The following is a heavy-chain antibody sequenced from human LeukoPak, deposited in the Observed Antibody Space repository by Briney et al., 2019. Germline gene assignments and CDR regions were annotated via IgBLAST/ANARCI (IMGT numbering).Heavy chain of an antibody. V-gene: IGHV3-64D*09. D-gene: IGHD6-13*01. CDR3: VKCPHSISSNYYFDY. CDR2: ISSNGGST. CDR1: GFTFSSYP. J-gene: IGHJ4*02. Sequence: GGSLRLSCSASGFTFSSYPMHWVRQAPGKGLEYVSAISSNGGSTDYADSVKGRFTISRDNSKNTLYLQMSSLRAEYTAMYYCVKCPHSISSNYYFDYWGQGTLVTASS.